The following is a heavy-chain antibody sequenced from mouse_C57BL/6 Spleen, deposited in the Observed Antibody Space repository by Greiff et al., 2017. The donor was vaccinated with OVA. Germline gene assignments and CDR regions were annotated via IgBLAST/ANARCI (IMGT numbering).Heavy chain of an antibody. V-gene: IGHV1-81*01. CDR2: IYPRSGNT. D-gene: IGHD3-1*01. J-gene: IGHJ2*01. CDR3: ARSGGTDFDY. Sequence: QVQLQQSGAELARPGASVKLSCKASGYTFTRYGISWVKQRTGQGLEWIGEIYPRSGNTYYNEQFKGKATLTADKSSSTAYMELRSLTYEDSAVYFCARSGGTDFDYWGQGTTLTVSS. CDR1: GYTFTRYG.